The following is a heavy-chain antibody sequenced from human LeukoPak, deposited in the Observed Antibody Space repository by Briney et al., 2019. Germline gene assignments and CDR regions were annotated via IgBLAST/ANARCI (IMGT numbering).Heavy chain of an antibody. J-gene: IGHJ6*03. Sequence: GGSLRLSCAASGFTFSSYWMSWVRQAPGKGLEWVANIKQDGSEKYYVDSVKGRFTISRDNAKNSLYLQMNSLRAEDTAVYYCARIYSGYAQEPYYMDVWGKGTTVTVSS. CDR1: GFTFSSYW. CDR2: IKQDGSEK. CDR3: ARIYSGYAQEPYYMDV. D-gene: IGHD5-12*01. V-gene: IGHV3-7*01.